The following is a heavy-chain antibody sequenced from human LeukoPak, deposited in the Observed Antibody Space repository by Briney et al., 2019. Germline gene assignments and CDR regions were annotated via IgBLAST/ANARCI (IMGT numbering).Heavy chain of an antibody. V-gene: IGHV1-69*04. CDR2: IIPILDVT. D-gene: IGHD6-19*01. CDR1: GGTFTNYA. J-gene: IGHJ6*02. CDR3: ARDPKVAVAGIRELLDYGMDV. Sequence: ASVKVSCKASGGTFTNYAINWVRQAPGQGLEWMGRIIPILDVTNYAQKFQGRVTITADQSTSTAYMELSSLRSEDTAVYYCARDPKVAVAGIRELLDYGMDVWGQGTTVTVSS.